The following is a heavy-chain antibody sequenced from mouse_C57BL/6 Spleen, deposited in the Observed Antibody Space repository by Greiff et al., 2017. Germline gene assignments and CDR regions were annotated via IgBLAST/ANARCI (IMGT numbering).Heavy chain of an antibody. J-gene: IGHJ3*01. CDR2: IDPEDGDT. CDR3: TTGYYGSSPWFAY. Sequence: VQLKQSGAELVRPGASVKLSCTASGFNIKDYYMHWVKQRPEQGLEWIGRIDPEDGDTEYAPKFQGKATMTADTSSNTAYLQLSSLTSEDTAVYYCTTGYYGSSPWFAYWGQGTLVTVSA. D-gene: IGHD1-1*01. V-gene: IGHV14-1*01. CDR1: GFNIKDYY.